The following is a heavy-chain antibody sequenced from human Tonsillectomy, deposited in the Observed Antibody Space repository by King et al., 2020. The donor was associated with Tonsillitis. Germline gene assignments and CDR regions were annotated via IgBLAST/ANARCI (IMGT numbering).Heavy chain of an antibody. D-gene: IGHD6-6*01. CDR1: GGSIRSHY. CDR3: ARLLPEYSRSAGCFDY. Sequence: QLQESGPGLAKPSETLSLTCTVSGGSIRSHYWSWIRQPPGKGLEWIWDIYSSGITNYNPSLKSRVTISVDPSKNQFSLKLSSVTAADTAVYYCARLLPEYSRSAGCFDYWGQGTLVTVSS. CDR2: IYSSGIT. V-gene: IGHV4-59*08. J-gene: IGHJ4*02.